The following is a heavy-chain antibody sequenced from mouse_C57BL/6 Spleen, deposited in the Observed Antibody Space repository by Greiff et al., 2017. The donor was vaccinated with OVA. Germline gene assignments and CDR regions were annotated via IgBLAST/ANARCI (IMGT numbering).Heavy chain of an antibody. Sequence: QVQLQQSGAELVKPGASVKISCKASGYAFSSYWMNWVKQRPGKGLEWIGQIYPGDGDTNYNGKFKGKATLTADKSSSTAYLQLSSLTSEDSAVYCCARSGFYYGSSSYYAMDYWGQGTSVTVSS. CDR2: IYPGDGDT. CDR1: GYAFSSYW. CDR3: ARSGFYYGSSSYYAMDY. D-gene: IGHD1-1*01. J-gene: IGHJ4*01. V-gene: IGHV1-80*01.